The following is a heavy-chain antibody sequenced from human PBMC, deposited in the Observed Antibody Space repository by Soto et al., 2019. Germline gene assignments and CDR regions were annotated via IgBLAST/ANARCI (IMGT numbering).Heavy chain of an antibody. Sequence: SVKVSCKASGGSFGSHGIAWVRQAPGQGLEWMGGLIAMLGTPTYTRKVQGRATITADESLTSSYLELRSLRSEDTAVYFCARGAMANFDYWGQGTVVTVS. D-gene: IGHD5-18*01. CDR3: ARGAMANFDY. J-gene: IGHJ4*02. V-gene: IGHV1-69*13. CDR1: GGSFGSHG. CDR2: LIAMLGTP.